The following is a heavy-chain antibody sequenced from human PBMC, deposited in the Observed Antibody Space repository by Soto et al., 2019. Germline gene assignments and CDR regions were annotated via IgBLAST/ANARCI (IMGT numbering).Heavy chain of an antibody. CDR2: INPGGSEK. CDR3: ARDKGYLDS. Sequence: EVQLVESGGGLVQPGGSLRLSCAASRFTFSSYWMRWVRQAPGKGLEWVANINPGGSEKFYVDSVNGRFTISRDNATNSLYLQMNSLRAEDTAVYYCARDKGYLDSWGQGTLVTVSS. D-gene: IGHD2-2*01. CDR1: RFTFSSYW. J-gene: IGHJ4*02. V-gene: IGHV3-7*01.